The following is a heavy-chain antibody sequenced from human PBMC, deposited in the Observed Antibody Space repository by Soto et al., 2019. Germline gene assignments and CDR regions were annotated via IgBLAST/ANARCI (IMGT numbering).Heavy chain of an antibody. J-gene: IGHJ6*02. D-gene: IGHD2-21*01. CDR1: GFPLSRYR. CDR3: AKVAQGEPLISEYGMDV. V-gene: IGHV3-30*18. Sequence: GGSLRLSCAASGFPLSRYRMHSVRQAPGKGLEWVAVISYDGTNKYYAESVQGRLYGSRDNAKNTLYRQMNSLRIEDTAVYYCAKVAQGEPLISEYGMDVWGQGPTVTVS. CDR2: ISYDGTNK.